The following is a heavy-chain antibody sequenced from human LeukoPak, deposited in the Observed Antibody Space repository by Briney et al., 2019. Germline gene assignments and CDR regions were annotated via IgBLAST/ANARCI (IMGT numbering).Heavy chain of an antibody. CDR1: GDSISSYY. J-gene: IGHJ3*02. Sequence: SETPSLTCTVSGDSISSYYWSWIRQPPGKGLEWIGYIYYIGSTNYNPSLKSRVTISVDTSKNQFSLKLSSVTAADTAVYYCARDYAFDIWGQGTMVTVSS. CDR2: IYYIGST. V-gene: IGHV4-59*01. CDR3: ARDYAFDI.